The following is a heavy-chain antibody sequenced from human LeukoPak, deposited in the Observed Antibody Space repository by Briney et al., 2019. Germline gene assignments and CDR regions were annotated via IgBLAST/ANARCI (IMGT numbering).Heavy chain of an antibody. J-gene: IGHJ6*02. D-gene: IGHD4-23*01. CDR2: IYSGGST. CDR1: GFTVISNY. CDR3: ATTAVRGGGVYGMDV. Sequence: GGSLRLSCAASGFTVISNYMSWVRQAPGKGLEWVSVIYSGGSTYYADSVKGRFTISRDNSKNTLYLQMNSLRAEDTAVYYCATTAVRGGGVYGMDVWGQGTTVTVSS. V-gene: IGHV3-66*01.